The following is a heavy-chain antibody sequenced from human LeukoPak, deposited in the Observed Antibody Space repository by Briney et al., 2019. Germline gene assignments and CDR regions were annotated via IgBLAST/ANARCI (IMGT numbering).Heavy chain of an antibody. D-gene: IGHD6-19*01. CDR1: GFTFRSYE. Sequence: GGSLRLSCAASGFTFRSYEMNWVRQAPGKGLEWISYISSSGDTIYYADSVKGRSTISRDNAQSSLHLQMNGLSVEDTAVYYCASRSRDYWGQGTLVTVSS. CDR3: ASRSRDY. V-gene: IGHV3-48*03. J-gene: IGHJ4*02. CDR2: ISSSGDTI.